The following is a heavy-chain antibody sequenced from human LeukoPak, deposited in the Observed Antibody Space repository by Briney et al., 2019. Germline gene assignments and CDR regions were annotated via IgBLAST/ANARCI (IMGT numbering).Heavy chain of an antibody. V-gene: IGHV3-33*01. CDR3: AREGAMRGFDY. Sequence: PGGSLRLSCAASGFTFSSYGMHWVRQAPGKGLEWVAVIWYDGSNKYYADSVKGRFTISRDNSKNTLYPQMNSLRAEDTAVYYCAREGAMRGFDYWGQGTLVTVSS. CDR1: GFTFSSYG. CDR2: IWYDGSNK. D-gene: IGHD3-16*01. J-gene: IGHJ4*02.